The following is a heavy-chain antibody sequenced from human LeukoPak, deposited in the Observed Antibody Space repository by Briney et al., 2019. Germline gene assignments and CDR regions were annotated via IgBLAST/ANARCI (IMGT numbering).Heavy chain of an antibody. CDR3: ARHDAAAAGTRGVWFDP. Sequence: GESLKISCKGSGYSFTSYWIGWVRQMPGKGLEWMGIIYPGDSDTRYSPSFQGQVTISADKSISTAYLQWSSLKASDTAMYYCARHDAAAAGTRGVWFDPWGQGTLVTVSS. V-gene: IGHV5-51*01. D-gene: IGHD6-13*01. CDR2: IYPGDSDT. J-gene: IGHJ5*02. CDR1: GYSFTSYW.